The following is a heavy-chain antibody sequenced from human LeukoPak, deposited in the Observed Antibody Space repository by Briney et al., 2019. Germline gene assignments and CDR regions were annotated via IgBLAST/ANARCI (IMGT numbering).Heavy chain of an antibody. Sequence: ASVKVSCKASGYTFIRYYMHWVRQAPGQGLEWMGIINPSGGGTTYTQKFQGRLTMTRDTSTSTVYLELSSLRSEDTAIYYCARDLSFHGSGRPLYYMDVWGKGTTVTVSS. J-gene: IGHJ6*03. CDR2: INPSGGGT. D-gene: IGHD3-10*01. CDR1: GYTFIRYY. V-gene: IGHV1-46*01. CDR3: ARDLSFHGSGRPLYYMDV.